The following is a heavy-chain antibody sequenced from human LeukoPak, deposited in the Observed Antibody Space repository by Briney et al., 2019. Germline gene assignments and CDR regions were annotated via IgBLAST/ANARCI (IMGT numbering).Heavy chain of an antibody. J-gene: IGHJ3*02. Sequence: GGSLRLSCAASGFTFSSYEMNWVRQAPGKGLEWVSYISSSGSTIYYADSVKGRFTISRDNAKNSLYLQMNSLRAEDTAVYYCARGMNRYYDILTGYSRVLYAFDIWGQGTMVTVSS. CDR3: ARGMNRYYDILTGYSRVLYAFDI. D-gene: IGHD3-9*01. CDR2: ISSSGSTI. V-gene: IGHV3-48*03. CDR1: GFTFSSYE.